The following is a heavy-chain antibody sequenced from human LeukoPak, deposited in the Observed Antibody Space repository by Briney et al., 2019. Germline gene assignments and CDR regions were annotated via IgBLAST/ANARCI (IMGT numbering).Heavy chain of an antibody. CDR1: TGSISSYY. CDR3: ARDSGPRGGYDFWSGYSPADV. CDR2: IYYSGST. J-gene: IGHJ6*04. D-gene: IGHD3-3*01. V-gene: IGHV4-59*01. Sequence: SETLSLTSSVATGSISSYYWSWLRQPPGKGLEWIGYIYYSGSTNYNPSLKSRVTISVDTSKNQFSLKLSSVTAADTAVYYCARDSGPRGGYDFWSGYSPADVWGKGTTVTVSS.